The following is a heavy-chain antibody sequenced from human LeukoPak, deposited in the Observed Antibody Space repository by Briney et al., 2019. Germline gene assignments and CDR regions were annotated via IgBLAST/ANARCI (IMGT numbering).Heavy chain of an antibody. D-gene: IGHD6-6*01. J-gene: IGHJ4*02. CDR2: ISGSGGST. V-gene: IGHV3-23*01. CDR1: GFTFSSYG. Sequence: HSGGSLRLSCAASGFTFSSYGMHWVRQAPGKGLEWVSAISGSGGSTYYADSVKGRFTISRDNSKNTLYLQMNSLRAEDTAVYYCANLIEYSSSSPSLWGQGTLVTVSS. CDR3: ANLIEYSSSSPSL.